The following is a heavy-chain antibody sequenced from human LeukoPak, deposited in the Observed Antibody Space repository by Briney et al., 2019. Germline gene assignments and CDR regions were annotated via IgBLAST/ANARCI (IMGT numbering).Heavy chain of an antibody. Sequence: PGGSLRLSCAASGFTFSNYGMHWVRQPPGKGLEWVAVVSYDGSNKYYADSVKGRFTISRDNSKNTLNLQMNSLRAEDTAVYYCAKDLLKYSYGQPTYFDYWGQGTLVTVSS. CDR1: GFTFSNYG. V-gene: IGHV3-30*18. CDR3: AKDLLKYSYGQPTYFDY. J-gene: IGHJ4*02. D-gene: IGHD5-18*01. CDR2: VSYDGSNK.